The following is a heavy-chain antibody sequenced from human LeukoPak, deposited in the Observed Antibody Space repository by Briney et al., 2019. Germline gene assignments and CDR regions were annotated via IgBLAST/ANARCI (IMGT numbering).Heavy chain of an antibody. CDR2: IIPILGIA. CDR3: AREGQGYYDNSGYGAYYYYYYMDV. D-gene: IGHD3-22*01. V-gene: IGHV1-69*04. CDR1: GGTFSSYA. Sequence: GASVKVSCKASGGTFSSYAISWVRQAPGQGLEWMGRIIPILGIANYAQKFQGRVTITADGSTSTAYMELSSLRSEDTAVYYCAREGQGYYDNSGYGAYYYYYYMDVWGKGTTVTVSS. J-gene: IGHJ6*03.